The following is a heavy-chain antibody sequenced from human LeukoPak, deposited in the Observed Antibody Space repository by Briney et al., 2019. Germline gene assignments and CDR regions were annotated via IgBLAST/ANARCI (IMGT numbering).Heavy chain of an antibody. CDR1: GFTLSSCA. CDR3: AREDSGYYFDY. CDR2: ISYDGSNK. D-gene: IGHD3-22*01. J-gene: IGHJ4*02. Sequence: GGPLRLSCAASGFTLSSCAMHWLHQAPGKGLEGVAVISYDGSNKYYPDSVKGRFTISRDNSKNTLYLQMNILSAEDTVVYYCAREDSGYYFDYWGQGTLVTVSS. V-gene: IGHV3-30*04.